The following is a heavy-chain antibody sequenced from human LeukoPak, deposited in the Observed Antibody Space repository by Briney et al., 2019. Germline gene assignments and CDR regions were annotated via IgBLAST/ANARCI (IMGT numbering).Heavy chain of an antibody. D-gene: IGHD3-22*01. CDR2: IYHSGST. CDR1: GASISSNNW. Sequence: SGTLSLTCAVSGASISSNNWWWSWVRQPPGKGLEWIGEIYHSGSTNYNPSLKSRVTISVDTSKNQFSLKLSSVTAADTAVYYCAREDTMITFDYWGQGTLVTVSS. J-gene: IGHJ4*02. V-gene: IGHV4-4*02. CDR3: AREDTMITFDY.